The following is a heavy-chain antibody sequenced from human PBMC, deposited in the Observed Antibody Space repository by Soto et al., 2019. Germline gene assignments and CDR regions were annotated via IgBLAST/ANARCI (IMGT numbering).Heavy chain of an antibody. V-gene: IGHV3-13*04. CDR1: GFTFSSYD. D-gene: IGHD2-2*01. CDR3: ARDLYCSSTSCPRGRYYCYGMDV. CDR2: IGTAGDT. J-gene: IGHJ6*02. Sequence: GGSLRLSCAASGFTFSSYDMHWVRQATGKGLEWVSAIGTAGDTYYPGSVKGRFTISRENAKNSLYLQMNSLRAGDTAVYYCARDLYCSSTSCPRGRYYCYGMDVWGQGTTVTVSS.